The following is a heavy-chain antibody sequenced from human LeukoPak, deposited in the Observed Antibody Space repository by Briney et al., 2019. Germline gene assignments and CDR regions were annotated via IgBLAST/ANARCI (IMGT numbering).Heavy chain of an antibody. CDR2: ISAYNGNT. Sequence: ASVKVSCKASGYTFTSYGISWVRQAPGQGLEWMGWISAYNGNTNYAQKFQGRVTMTTDTSTSTAYMELRSLRSDDTAVYYCARRGLVAGIYDLVYGFDIWGQGTMVTVSS. D-gene: IGHD3/OR15-3a*01. J-gene: IGHJ3*02. CDR1: GYTFTSYG. CDR3: ARRGLVAGIYDLVYGFDI. V-gene: IGHV1-18*01.